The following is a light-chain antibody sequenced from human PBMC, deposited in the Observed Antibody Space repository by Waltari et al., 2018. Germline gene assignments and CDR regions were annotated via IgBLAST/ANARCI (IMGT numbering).Light chain of an antibody. J-gene: IGLJ2*01. CDR1: SPNIGAGSD. Sequence: SGLTPPPSVSGAPGQRVTSPCTGSSPNIGAGSDIPWYQVLPGKAPKLLIYGNNNRPSGVADRFSGSKSGTSASLAITGLQAEDEADYYCQSYDSSLRGSLFGGGTKLTVL. CDR2: GNN. CDR3: QSYDSSLRGSL. V-gene: IGLV1-40*01.